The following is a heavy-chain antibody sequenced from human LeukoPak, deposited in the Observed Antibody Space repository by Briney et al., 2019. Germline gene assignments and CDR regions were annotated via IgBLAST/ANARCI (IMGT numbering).Heavy chain of an antibody. CDR1: GFTFSSFV. J-gene: IGHJ3*02. CDR3: ARGPPYCGGDCYDDAFDI. Sequence: GGSLRLSCAASGFTFSSFVMSWVRQAPGKGLEWVSAISGSGGSTFYADSVKGRFTISRDNSKNTLYLQMNILRAEDTAVYYCARGPPYCGGDCYDDAFDIWGQGTMVTVSS. CDR2: ISGSGGST. D-gene: IGHD2-21*02. V-gene: IGHV3-23*01.